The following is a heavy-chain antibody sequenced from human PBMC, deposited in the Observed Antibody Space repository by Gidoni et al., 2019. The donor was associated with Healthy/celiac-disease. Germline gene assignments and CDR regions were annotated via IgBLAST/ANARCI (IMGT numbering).Heavy chain of an antibody. CDR2: INHSGST. J-gene: IGHJ5*02. CDR1: GGSFSGYD. Sequence: QVQLQQWGAGLLKPSETLARTCAVYGGSFSGYDRSWIRQPPGKGLEWIGEINHSGSTNYNPSLKSRVTISVDTSKNQFSLKLSSVTAADTAVYYCARVRMRVVVAARGWFDPWGQGTMVTVSS. D-gene: IGHD2-15*01. CDR3: ARVRMRVVVAARGWFDP. V-gene: IGHV4-34*01.